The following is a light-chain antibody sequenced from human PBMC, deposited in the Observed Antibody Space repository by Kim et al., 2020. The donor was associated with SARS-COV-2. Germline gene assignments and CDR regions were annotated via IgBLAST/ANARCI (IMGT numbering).Light chain of an antibody. J-gene: IGKJ1*01. Sequence: DIQLTQSPSTLSASVGDTVTITCRASQSISSWLAWYQQKPGKAPKLLIYKASSLESGVPSRFSGSGSGTEFTLTISSLQPDDFATYYCQRAGTFGQGTKLEI. CDR1: QSISSW. CDR2: KAS. CDR3: QRAGT. V-gene: IGKV1-5*03.